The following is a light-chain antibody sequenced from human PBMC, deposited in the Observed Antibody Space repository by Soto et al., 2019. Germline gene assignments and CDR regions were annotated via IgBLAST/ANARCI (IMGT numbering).Light chain of an antibody. Sequence: QSALTQPASVSGSPGQSITISCTGTSSDVGGYDYVSWYQQHPGKAPKLMIYDVSYRPSGVSNRFSGSKSGNTASLTISGLQAEDEADYYCSSYTSSSTLFCGGTKLTVL. CDR3: SSYTSSSTL. V-gene: IGLV2-14*01. CDR1: SSDVGGYDY. CDR2: DVS. J-gene: IGLJ2*01.